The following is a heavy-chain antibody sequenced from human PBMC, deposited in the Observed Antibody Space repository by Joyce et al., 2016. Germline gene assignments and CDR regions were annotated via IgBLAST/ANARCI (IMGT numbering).Heavy chain of an antibody. CDR3: ARARGVIVAGGYFDY. CDR1: GFNFSDYY. Sequence: QVQLVESGGGLVKPGGSLRLSCAASGFNFSDYYMSWIRQAPGKGLEWGSYISSSGSTIYNADSVKGRFTISRDNAKDSLYLQMNSLRVEDTAVYYCARARGVIVAGGYFDYWGQGTLVTVSS. J-gene: IGHJ4*02. CDR2: ISSSGSTI. D-gene: IGHD2/OR15-2a*01. V-gene: IGHV3-11*01.